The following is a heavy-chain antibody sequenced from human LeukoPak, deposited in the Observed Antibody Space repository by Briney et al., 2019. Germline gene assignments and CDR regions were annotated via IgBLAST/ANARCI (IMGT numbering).Heavy chain of an antibody. CDR1: GGSISSYY. CDR2: IYYSGST. V-gene: IGHV4-59*01. D-gene: IGHD4-17*01. Sequence: SETLSLTCTVSGGSISSYYWSWIRQPPGKGLEWIGYIYYSGSTNYNPSLKSRVTISVDTSKNQFSLKLSSVIAADTAVYYCAGLGGDYDYYYYGMDVWGQGTAVTVSS. CDR3: AGLGGDYDYYYYGMDV. J-gene: IGHJ6*02.